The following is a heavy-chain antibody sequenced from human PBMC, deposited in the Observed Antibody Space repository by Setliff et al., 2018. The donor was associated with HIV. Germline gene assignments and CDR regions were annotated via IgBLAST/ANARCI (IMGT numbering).Heavy chain of an antibody. J-gene: IGHJ4*02. CDR3: TRGGTYYDY. D-gene: IGHD1-26*01. CDR2: ISYDGSNK. V-gene: IGHV3-30-3*01. CDR1: GITFSSYA. Sequence: TGGSLRLSCAASGITFSSYAMHWVRQAPGKGLEWVAVISYDGSNKYYAGSVRGRFTSSRDNAESSLFLQMNSLRAEDTAVYYCTRGGTYYDYWGQGTLVTVSS.